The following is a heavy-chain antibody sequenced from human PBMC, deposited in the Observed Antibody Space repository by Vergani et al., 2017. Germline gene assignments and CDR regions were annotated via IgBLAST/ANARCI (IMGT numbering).Heavy chain of an antibody. D-gene: IGHD6-25*01. CDR2: IFYSGTT. CDR3: ARDLIENDTYGRSGY. V-gene: IGHV4-31*11. Sequence: QVQLQESGPGVVKPSQTLSLTCAVSGGSISSGDHCWTWIRQRPGKGLEWIGYIFYSGTTYDNPSLRSRLTISVDTSQNQFSLKLRSVTAADTAVYYCARDLIENDTYGRSGYLGSGTLVTVSS. J-gene: IGHJ1*01. CDR1: GGSISSGDHC.